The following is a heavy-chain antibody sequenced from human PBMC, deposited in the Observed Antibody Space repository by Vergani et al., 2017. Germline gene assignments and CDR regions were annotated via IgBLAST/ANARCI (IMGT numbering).Heavy chain of an antibody. CDR2: ISAYNGDT. D-gene: IGHD1-26*01. V-gene: IGHV1-18*01. CDR1: GYTFTSYG. CDR3: ARTKSGTHRVAFDI. Sequence: QVQLVQSGAEVKKPGASVKVSCKASGYTFTSYGINWVRQAPGQGLEWMGWISAYNGDTNYAQNLQGRVTMTTDTSTRTAYMELRRLRSDDTAVYYCARTKSGTHRVAFDIWGQGTMVTVSS. J-gene: IGHJ3*02.